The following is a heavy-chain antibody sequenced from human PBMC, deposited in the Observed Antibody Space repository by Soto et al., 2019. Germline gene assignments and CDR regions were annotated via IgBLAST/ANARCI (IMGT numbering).Heavy chain of an antibody. Sequence: SETLSLTCAVSGGSISSGGYSWSWIRQPPGKGLEWIGYIYHSGSTYYNPSLKSRVTISVDRSKNQFSLKLSSVTAADTAVYYCARGSTRELLWFDPWGQGTLVTVSS. V-gene: IGHV4-30-2*01. D-gene: IGHD2-2*01. CDR1: GGSISSGGYS. CDR2: IYHSGST. J-gene: IGHJ5*02. CDR3: ARGSTRELLWFDP.